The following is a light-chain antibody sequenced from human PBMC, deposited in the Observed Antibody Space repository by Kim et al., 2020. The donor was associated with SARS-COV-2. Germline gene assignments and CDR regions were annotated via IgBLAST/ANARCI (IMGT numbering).Light chain of an antibody. CDR1: SSDVGGYNY. J-gene: IGLJ1*01. Sequence: GQSITISCTGTSSDVGGYNYVSWYQQHPGKAPKVMIYDVSNRPSGVSNRFSGSKSGNTASLTISGLQAEDEADYYCSSYTSSSTFVFGTGTKV. V-gene: IGLV2-14*03. CDR2: DVS. CDR3: SSYTSSSTFV.